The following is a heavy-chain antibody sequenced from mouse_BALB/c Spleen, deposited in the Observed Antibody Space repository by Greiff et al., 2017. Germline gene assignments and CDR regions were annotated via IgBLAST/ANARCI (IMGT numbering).Heavy chain of an antibody. CDR3: ASDSHRYDVFDY. V-gene: IGHV1-7*01. CDR1: GYTFTSYW. Sequence: QVQLQQSGAELAKPGASVKMSCKASGYTFTSYWMHWVKQRPGQGLEWIGYINPSTGYTEYNQKFKDKATLTADKSSSTAYMQLSSLTSEDSAVYYCASDSHRYDVFDYGGQGTTLTVSS. CDR2: INPSTGYT. J-gene: IGHJ2*01. D-gene: IGHD2-14*01.